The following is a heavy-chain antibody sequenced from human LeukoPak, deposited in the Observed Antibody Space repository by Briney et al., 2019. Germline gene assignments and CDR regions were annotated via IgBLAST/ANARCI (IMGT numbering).Heavy chain of an antibody. V-gene: IGHV3-53*01. CDR3: ARLTQYYYDSNGHSGYFDY. Sequence: GGSLRLSCAASGFTVSSNCMSWARQAPGKGLEWVSVIYSGGVTYYADSVKGRFTISRDNSRNTLYLQMNSLRAEDTAVYYCARLTQYYYDSNGHSGYFDYWGQGTLVTVSS. CDR2: IYSGGVT. D-gene: IGHD3-22*01. CDR1: GFTVSSNC. J-gene: IGHJ4*02.